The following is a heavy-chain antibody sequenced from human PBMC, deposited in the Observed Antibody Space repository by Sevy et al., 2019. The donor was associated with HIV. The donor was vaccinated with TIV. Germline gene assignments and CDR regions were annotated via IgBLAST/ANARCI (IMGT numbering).Heavy chain of an antibody. J-gene: IGHJ4*02. CDR1: GFTFSSYA. CDR2: ISGSGGST. D-gene: IGHD1-26*01. Sequence: GGSLRLSCAASGFTFSSYAMSWVRQAPGKGLEWVSAISGSGGSTYYADSVKGRFTISRDNSKNTLYLQMNSLRAEDTAEYYCAKGSYSPTGYFDYWGQGTLVTVSS. CDR3: AKGSYSPTGYFDY. V-gene: IGHV3-23*01.